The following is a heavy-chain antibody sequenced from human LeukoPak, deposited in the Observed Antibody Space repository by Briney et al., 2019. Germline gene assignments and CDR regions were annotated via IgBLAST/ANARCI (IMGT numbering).Heavy chain of an antibody. CDR3: TTASYYDSSGSYFDY. D-gene: IGHD3-22*01. CDR2: IKSKTDGGTT. J-gene: IGHJ4*02. V-gene: IGHV3-15*01. Sequence: GGSLRLSCAASGLTFSNAWMSWVRQAPGKGLEWVGRIKSKTDGGTTDYAAPVKGRFTISRDDSKNTLYLQMNSLKTEDTAVYYCTTASYYDSSGSYFDYWGQGTLVTVSS. CDR1: GLTFSNAW.